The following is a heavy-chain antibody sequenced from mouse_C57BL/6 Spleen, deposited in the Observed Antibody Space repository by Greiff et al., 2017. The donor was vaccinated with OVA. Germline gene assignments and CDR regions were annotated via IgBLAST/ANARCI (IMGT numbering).Heavy chain of an antibody. D-gene: IGHD2-2*01. CDR3: ARLDTTMVTTEDFDY. J-gene: IGHJ2*01. Sequence: QVQLQQPGAELVKPGASVKLSCKASGYTFTSYWMHWVKQRPGQGLEWLGMIHPNSGSTNYNEKFKSKATLTVDKSSSTAYMQLSSLTSEDSAVYYCARLDTTMVTTEDFDYWGQGTTLTVSA. CDR1: GYTFTSYW. CDR2: IHPNSGST. V-gene: IGHV1-64*01.